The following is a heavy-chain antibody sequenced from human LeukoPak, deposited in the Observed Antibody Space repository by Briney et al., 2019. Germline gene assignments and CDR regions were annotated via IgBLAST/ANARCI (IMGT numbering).Heavy chain of an antibody. Sequence: GGSLRLSCEASGFSFPYGMSWVRQAPGKGLEWVSLIYSDDTTLYADSVKGRFTISRDISKNTLYLQMSSLRAEDTAVYYCARRAGGYSHPYDYWGQGVLVTVSS. J-gene: IGHJ4*02. V-gene: IGHV3-53*01. CDR2: IYSDDTT. CDR1: GFSFPYG. D-gene: IGHD4-23*01. CDR3: ARRAGGYSHPYDY.